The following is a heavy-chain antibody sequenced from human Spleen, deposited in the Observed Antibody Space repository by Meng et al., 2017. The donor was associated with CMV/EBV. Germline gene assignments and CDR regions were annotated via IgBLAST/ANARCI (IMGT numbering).Heavy chain of an antibody. Sequence: GESLKISCAASGFTFSSYDMHWVRQATGKGLEWVSAIGTAGDTYYPASVKGRFTISRENAKNSLYLQMNSLRAGDTAVYYCAKDRGVWSPPHGDYYYGMDVWGQGTTVTVSS. J-gene: IGHJ6*02. CDR2: IGTAGDT. CDR3: AKDRGVWSPPHGDYYYGMDV. D-gene: IGHD3-3*01. CDR1: GFTFSSYD. V-gene: IGHV3-13*01.